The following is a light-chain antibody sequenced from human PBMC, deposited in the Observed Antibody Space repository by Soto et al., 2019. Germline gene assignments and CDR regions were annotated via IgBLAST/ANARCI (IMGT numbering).Light chain of an antibody. CDR3: QQGFSPVLT. Sequence: DIQMTQSPSSLSVSVGDRVTITCRASQTISASLNWFQQKAGKSPQLLFHGVSNLQTGVPSRFSGSGSGTDFTLTITDLQTEDSATYFCQQGFSPVLTFGGGTKVDI. CDR1: QTISAS. CDR2: GVS. J-gene: IGKJ4*01. V-gene: IGKV1-39*01.